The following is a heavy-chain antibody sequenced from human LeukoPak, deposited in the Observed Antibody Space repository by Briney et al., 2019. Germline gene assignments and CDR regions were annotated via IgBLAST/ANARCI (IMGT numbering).Heavy chain of an antibody. D-gene: IGHD3-10*01. CDR2: ISGSGGDT. CDR3: AKGRSGTYYLHDY. Sequence: GVCLRLSCAASGFTFSNYAMSWVRQAPGKGLEWVASISGSGGDTYYADSMEGRFSISRDNSKNTLYLQITSLRAEDTAVYYCAKGRSGTYYLHDYWGQGTLVTVSS. V-gene: IGHV3-23*01. CDR1: GFTFSNYA. J-gene: IGHJ4*02.